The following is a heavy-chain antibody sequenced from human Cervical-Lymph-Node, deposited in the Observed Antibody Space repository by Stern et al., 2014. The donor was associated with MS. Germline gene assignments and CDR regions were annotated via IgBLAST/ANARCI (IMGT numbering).Heavy chain of an antibody. CDR1: GDSVSSADYY. V-gene: IGHV4-31*03. CDR3: VTNGNYTFFDS. D-gene: IGHD2-2*02. CDR2: IYYSGST. J-gene: IGHJ4*02. Sequence: QLQLQESGPGLVKPSQTLSLTCTVSGDSVSSADYYWSWIRQHPGKGLEWIGYIYYSGSTYYNPSLRSRVTISEDTSKNQFSLKLSSVTAADTAVYYCVTNGNYTFFDSWGQGTLVTVSS.